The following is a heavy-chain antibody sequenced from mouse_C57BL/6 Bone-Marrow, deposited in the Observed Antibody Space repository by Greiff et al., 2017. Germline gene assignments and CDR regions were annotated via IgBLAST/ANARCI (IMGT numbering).Heavy chain of an antibody. CDR2: IDPENGDT. J-gene: IGHJ1*03. CDR1: GFNIKDDY. CDR3: ATGWLLPLGFEV. Sequence: EVQLQQSGAELVRPGASVKLSCTASGFNIKDDYMHWVKQRPEQGLEWIGWIDPENGDTEYASKFQGKATITADTSSNTAYLQLSSLTSEDTAVYYCATGWLLPLGFEVWGTGTTVTVSS. V-gene: IGHV14-4*01. D-gene: IGHD2-3*01.